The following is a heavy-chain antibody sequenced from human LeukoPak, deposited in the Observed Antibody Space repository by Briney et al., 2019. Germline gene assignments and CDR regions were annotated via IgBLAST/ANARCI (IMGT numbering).Heavy chain of an antibody. CDR3: TTDPSIAVAEYFDY. CDR1: GFTFSNAW. J-gene: IGHJ4*02. Sequence: GGSLRLSCAASGFTFSNAWMNWVRQAPGKGLEWVGRIKSKTDGGTTDYAAPVKGRFTISSDDSKNTLYLQMNSLKTEDTAVYYCTTDPSIAVAEYFDYWGQGTLVTVSS. D-gene: IGHD6-19*01. CDR2: IKSKTDGGTT. V-gene: IGHV3-15*07.